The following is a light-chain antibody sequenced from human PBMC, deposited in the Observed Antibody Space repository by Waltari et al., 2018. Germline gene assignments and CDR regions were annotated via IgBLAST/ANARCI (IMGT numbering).Light chain of an antibody. Sequence: ETVMTQSPGTLSVSPGDRVILSCRASQSVGSELAWYQQRPGQTPRLLIYGASTRVTGRPARCSGSGSGTEFTLTISSLQSEDFGLYYCQQYDNWPLTFGGGTKVEIK. CDR3: QQYDNWPLT. V-gene: IGKV3-15*01. CDR2: GAS. CDR1: QSVGSE. J-gene: IGKJ4*01.